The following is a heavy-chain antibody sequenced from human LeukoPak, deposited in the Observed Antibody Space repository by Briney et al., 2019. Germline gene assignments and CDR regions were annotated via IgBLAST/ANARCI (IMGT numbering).Heavy chain of an antibody. Sequence: PGGSLRLSCAASGFTFDDYGMSWVRHAPGKGLEWVSGINWSGGSTGYADSVKGRFTISRDNAKNSLYLQMNSLRAEDTALYYCARDSDIAVAGNFDYWGQGTLVTVSS. CDR1: GFTFDDYG. D-gene: IGHD6-19*01. CDR2: INWSGGST. V-gene: IGHV3-20*04. J-gene: IGHJ4*02. CDR3: ARDSDIAVAGNFDY.